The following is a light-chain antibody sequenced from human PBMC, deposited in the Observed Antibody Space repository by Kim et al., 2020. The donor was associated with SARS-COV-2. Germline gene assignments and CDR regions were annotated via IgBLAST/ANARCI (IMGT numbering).Light chain of an antibody. CDR2: DAS. CDR1: QGVRGY. J-gene: IGKJ2*01. CDR3: LQYYSFPHT. V-gene: IGKV1-17*03. Sequence: SAAVGDRVAITCRAGQGVRGYLAWFQQKPGRVPKRLIYDASRLQSGVPSRFSGSGSGTEYTLTISSLQPEDFTTYYCLQYYSFPHTFGQGTKLEI.